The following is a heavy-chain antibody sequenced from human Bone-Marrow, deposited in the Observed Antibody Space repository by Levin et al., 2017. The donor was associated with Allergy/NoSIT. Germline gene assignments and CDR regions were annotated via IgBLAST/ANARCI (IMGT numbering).Heavy chain of an antibody. V-gene: IGHV1-2*02. D-gene: IGHD6-13*01. J-gene: IGHJ4*02. CDR2: MNPANGAT. Sequence: GASVKVSCQASGYTFSSYFIHWVRQAPGQGLEWMGWMNPANGATEFAQKFQGRVAFTSDTSINTAHMEMTRLTSDDTAVYYCARESWLATSGWYFDFWGQGSLVIVSS. CDR3: ARESWLATSGWYFDF. CDR1: GYTFSSYF.